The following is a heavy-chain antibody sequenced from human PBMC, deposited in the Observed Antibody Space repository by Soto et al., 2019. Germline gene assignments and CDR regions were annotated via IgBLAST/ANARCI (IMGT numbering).Heavy chain of an antibody. CDR2: INPKSGGT. CDR1: GYSFTDYH. J-gene: IGHJ6*02. V-gene: IGHV1-2*06. D-gene: IGHD2-8*01. CDR3: ARGDSTDCSNGVCSFFYNHDMDV. Sequence: ASVKVSCKASGYSFTDYHIHWVRQAPGQGLEWLGRINPKSGGTSTAQKFQGRVTMTTDTSISTASMELTRLTSDDTAIYYCARGDSTDCSNGVCSFFYNHDMDVWGQGTTVTVSS.